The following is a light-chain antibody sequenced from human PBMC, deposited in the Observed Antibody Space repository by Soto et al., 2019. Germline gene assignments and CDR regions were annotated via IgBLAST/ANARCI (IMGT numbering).Light chain of an antibody. J-gene: IGLJ1*01. Sequence: ALTQPASVSGSPGQSITISCTGTSNDVGSYDFVSWYQQHPDKAPRLMIYEVSNRPSGVSDRFSGSKSGNTASLTISGLQAEDEADYYCISFTNSHIYVFGTGTKVT. CDR2: EVS. V-gene: IGLV2-14*01. CDR3: ISFTNSHIYV. CDR1: SNDVGSYDF.